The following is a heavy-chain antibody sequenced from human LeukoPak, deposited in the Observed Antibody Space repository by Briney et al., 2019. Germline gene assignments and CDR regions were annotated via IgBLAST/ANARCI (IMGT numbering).Heavy chain of an antibody. J-gene: IGHJ5*02. CDR1: SGSISSYY. Sequence: KPSETLSLTCTVSSGSISSYYWSWIRQPAGKGLEWIGRMYTSGSTNYNPSLKSRVTMSVDTSKNQFSLKLSSVTAADTAVYYCARDLFPQIGCPTFDPWGQGTLVTVSS. CDR3: ARDLFPQIGCPTFDP. D-gene: IGHD2-21*01. CDR2: MYTSGST. V-gene: IGHV4-4*07.